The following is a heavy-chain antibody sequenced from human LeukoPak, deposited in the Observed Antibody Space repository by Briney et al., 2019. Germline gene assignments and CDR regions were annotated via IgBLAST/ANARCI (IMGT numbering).Heavy chain of an antibody. V-gene: IGHV1-8*01. J-gene: IGHJ6*03. CDR2: MNPNSGNT. CDR3: AKSETALGQYYYYYMDV. CDR1: GYTYTSYD. Sequence: ASVKVSCKASGYTYTSYDINWVRQATGQGLEWMGWMNPNSGNTGYAQKFQGRVTMTRNTSIGTAYMELSSLRSEDTAVYYCAKSETALGQYYYYYMDVWGKGTTVTVSS. D-gene: IGHD6-25*01.